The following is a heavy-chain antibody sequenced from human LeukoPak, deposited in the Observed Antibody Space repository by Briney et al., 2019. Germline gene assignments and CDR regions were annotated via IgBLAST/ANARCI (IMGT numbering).Heavy chain of an antibody. CDR3: AKGGHDFWSGYRYPYYYYYYMDV. CDR2: ISYDGSNK. Sequence: PGGSLRLSCAASGFTFSSYSMNWVRQAPGKGLEWVAVISYDGSNKYYADSVKGRFTISRDNSKNTLYLQMNSLRAEDTAVYYCAKGGHDFWSGYRYPYYYYYYMDVWGKGTTVTVSS. V-gene: IGHV3-30*18. J-gene: IGHJ6*03. D-gene: IGHD3-3*01. CDR1: GFTFSSYS.